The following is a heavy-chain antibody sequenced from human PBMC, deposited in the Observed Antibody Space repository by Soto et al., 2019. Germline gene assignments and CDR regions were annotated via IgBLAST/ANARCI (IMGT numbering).Heavy chain of an antibody. CDR3: AREETAWPLAYGLDV. CDR2: IGRRSDI. CDR1: GFSFSTYS. J-gene: IGHJ6*02. D-gene: IGHD2-21*02. V-gene: IGHV3-21*01. Sequence: GGSLRLSCEASGFSFSTYSMHWVRQAPGKGLEWVSSIGRRSDIYYADSVKGRFTTSRDNAKNSVSLQMNSLRDEDTAVYYCAREETAWPLAYGLDVWGQGTTVTVSS.